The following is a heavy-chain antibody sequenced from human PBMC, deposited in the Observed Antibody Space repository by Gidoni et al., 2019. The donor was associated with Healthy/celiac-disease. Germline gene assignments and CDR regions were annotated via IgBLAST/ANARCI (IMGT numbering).Heavy chain of an antibody. Sequence: QVQLVESGGGVVQPGRSLRLSCAASGFTFSSYAMHWVRQGPGKGLEWVAVISYEGSNKYYADSVKGRFTISRDNSKNTLYLQMNSLRAEDTAVYYCARDLRDIVVVPAARYYYYGMDVWGQGTTVTVSS. CDR1: GFTFSSYA. CDR3: ARDLRDIVVVPAARYYYYGMDV. V-gene: IGHV3-30-3*01. D-gene: IGHD2-2*01. CDR2: ISYEGSNK. J-gene: IGHJ6*02.